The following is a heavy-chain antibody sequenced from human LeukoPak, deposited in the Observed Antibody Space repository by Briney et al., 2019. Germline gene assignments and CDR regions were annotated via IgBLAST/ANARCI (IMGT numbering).Heavy chain of an antibody. CDR1: GFTFKNAC. D-gene: IGHD1-26*01. Sequence: GGSLRLSCAASGFTFKNACMSWVRQAPGKGLQWVALIKYDGSEKYYVDSVKGRFTISRDNAENSLHLQMNSLRVEDTAVYYCARWEVYGRLDVWGQGTTVTVSS. V-gene: IGHV3-7*01. CDR3: ARWEVYGRLDV. J-gene: IGHJ6*02. CDR2: IKYDGSEK.